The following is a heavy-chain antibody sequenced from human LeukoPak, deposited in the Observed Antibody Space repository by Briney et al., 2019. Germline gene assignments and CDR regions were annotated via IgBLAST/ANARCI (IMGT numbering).Heavy chain of an antibody. CDR3: ARALFSGSFDY. D-gene: IGHD3-22*01. Sequence: SETLSLTCAVYGGSFSGYYWSWIRQPPGKGLEWIGEINHSGSTNYNPSLKSRVTISVDTSKNQFSLKLSSVTAADTAVYYCARALFSGSFDYWGQGTLVTVSS. V-gene: IGHV4-34*01. J-gene: IGHJ4*02. CDR2: INHSGST. CDR1: GGSFSGYY.